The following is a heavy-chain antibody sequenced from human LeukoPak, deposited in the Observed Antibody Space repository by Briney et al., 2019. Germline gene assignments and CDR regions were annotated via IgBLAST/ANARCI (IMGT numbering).Heavy chain of an antibody. V-gene: IGHV3-30-3*01. Sequence: GGSLRLSCAASGFTFSSYAIHWVRQAPGKGLEWVAVMSSDGSNTFYADSVKGRFTISRDNSKNTMYLQMNSLRVEDTAVYSCARSFGSGYSPSDYWGQGTLVTVSS. CDR3: ARSFGSGYSPSDY. CDR1: GFTFSSYA. J-gene: IGHJ4*02. CDR2: MSSDGSNT. D-gene: IGHD6-25*01.